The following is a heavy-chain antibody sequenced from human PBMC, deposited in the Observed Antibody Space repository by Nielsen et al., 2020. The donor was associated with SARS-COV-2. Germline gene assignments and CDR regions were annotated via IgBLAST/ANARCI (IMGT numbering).Heavy chain of an antibody. CDR2: ISSSSSYT. CDR1: GFTFSDYY. J-gene: IGHJ6*02. Sequence: GESLKISCAASGFTFSDYYMSWIRQAPGKGLEWVSYISSSSSYTNYADSVKGRFTISRDNAKNSLYLQMNSLRAEDTAVYYCAREKDYGDYRAYYYYGMDVWGQGTTVTVSS. CDR3: AREKDYGDYRAYYYYGMDV. D-gene: IGHD4-17*01. V-gene: IGHV3-11*05.